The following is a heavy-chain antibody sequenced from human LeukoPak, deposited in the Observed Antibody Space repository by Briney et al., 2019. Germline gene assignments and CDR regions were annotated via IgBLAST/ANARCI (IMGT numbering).Heavy chain of an antibody. J-gene: IGHJ6*02. Sequence: ASVKVSCKASGGTFSSYAISWVRQAPGQGLEWMGGIIPIFGTANYAQKFQGRVTMTRNTSISTAYMELSSLRSEDTAVYYCARGSGIDFWSGYFPWVSPYYYYGMDVWGQGTTVTVSS. CDR3: ARGSGIDFWSGYFPWVSPYYYYGMDV. V-gene: IGHV1-69*05. D-gene: IGHD3-3*01. CDR1: GGTFSSYA. CDR2: IIPIFGTA.